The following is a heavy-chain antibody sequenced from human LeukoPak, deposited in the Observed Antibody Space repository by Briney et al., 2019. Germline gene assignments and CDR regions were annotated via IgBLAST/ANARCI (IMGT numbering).Heavy chain of an antibody. Sequence: GGSLKLSCAPSGFSPSPYGEHWVRQAPAKGREWVAVIWYDGTSKDYADSVKGRFTFSRDNSKNTLYLQMNSLTVEDTAVYYCARSQSSSLIDYWGQGTLVTVSS. CDR1: GFSPSPYG. V-gene: IGHV3-33*01. J-gene: IGHJ4*02. CDR3: ARSQSSSLIDY. D-gene: IGHD6-13*01. CDR2: IWYDGTSK.